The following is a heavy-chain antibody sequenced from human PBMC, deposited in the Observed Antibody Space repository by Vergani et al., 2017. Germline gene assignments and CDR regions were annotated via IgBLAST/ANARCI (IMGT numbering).Heavy chain of an antibody. CDR1: GYTFTNYY. CDR3: ARPHGDILPPDPRRLDY. J-gene: IGHJ4*02. CDR2: ITPGGST. Sequence: QVQLVQSGAEVKKPGASVKVSCKASGYTFTNYYIHWVRQAPGQGLEWMGIITPGGSTDYGPKFQGRATMTRDTSTRTVYMDLTGLRSDDTAMYYCARPHGDILPPDPRRLDYWGQGTLVTVSS. V-gene: IGHV1-46*03.